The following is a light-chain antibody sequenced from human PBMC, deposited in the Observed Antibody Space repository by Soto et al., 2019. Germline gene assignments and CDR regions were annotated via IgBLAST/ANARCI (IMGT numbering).Light chain of an antibody. J-gene: IGKJ4*01. CDR2: RAS. CDR3: QQYKNWPRAT. V-gene: IGKV3-15*01. Sequence: IVRTQSPATRSVSPGERAKISCRASQSINSNLAWYQQKPGQAPRLLMFRASIRATGFPARFSGSGSGTEFNTTISSLQSQDSAIYYGQQYKNWPRATFGGGTKVDI. CDR1: QSINSN.